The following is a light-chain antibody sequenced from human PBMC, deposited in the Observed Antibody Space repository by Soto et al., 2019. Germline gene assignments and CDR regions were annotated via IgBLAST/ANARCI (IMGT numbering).Light chain of an antibody. J-gene: IGLJ2*01. CDR2: GNS. CDR1: SSNIGAGYD. V-gene: IGLV1-40*01. CDR3: QSYDSSLSGFVG. Sequence: QSVLTQPPSVSGAPGQRVTISCTGSSSNIGAGYDVHWYHQLPGTAPKLLIYGNSNRPSGVPDRFSGSKSGTSASLAITGLQAEDEADYYCQSYDSSLSGFVGFGGGTKLTVL.